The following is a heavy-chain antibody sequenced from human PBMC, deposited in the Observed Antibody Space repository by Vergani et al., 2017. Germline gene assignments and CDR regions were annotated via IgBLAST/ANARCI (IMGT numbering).Heavy chain of an antibody. CDR2: IFYSGST. CDR3: ARSRSATGTTDYFDY. D-gene: IGHD4-17*01. J-gene: IGHJ4*02. CDR1: GGSFSSAGYY. V-gene: IGHV4-31*03. Sequence: QVQLQESGPGLVKPSQTLSLTCSVSGGSFSSAGYYWSWIRQHPGKGLEWIGYIFYSGSTYYNPSLKSRVTISVDTSKNQFSLNVNSVTAADTAVYFCARSRSATGTTDYFDYWGQGTLVTVSS.